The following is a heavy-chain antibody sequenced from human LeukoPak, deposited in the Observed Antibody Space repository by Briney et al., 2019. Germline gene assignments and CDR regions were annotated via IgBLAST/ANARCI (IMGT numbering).Heavy chain of an antibody. J-gene: IGHJ1*01. CDR2: ISGSGGST. CDR3: AKDGTRYGGYAQYFQH. D-gene: IGHD5-12*01. Sequence: GGSLRLSCAASGFXFSSYAMSWVRQAPGKGLEWVSAISGSGGSTYYADSVKGRFTVSRDNSKNTLYLQMNSLRAEDTAVYYCAKDGTRYGGYAQYFQHWGQGTLVTVSS. CDR1: GFXFSSYA. V-gene: IGHV3-23*01.